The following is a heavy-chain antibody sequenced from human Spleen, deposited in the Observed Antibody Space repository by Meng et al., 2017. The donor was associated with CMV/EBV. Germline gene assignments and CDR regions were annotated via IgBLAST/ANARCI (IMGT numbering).Heavy chain of an antibody. D-gene: IGHD3-10*01. V-gene: IGHV4-34*01. CDR1: GGSSSGYY. Sequence: SETLSLTCAVYGGSSSGYYWTWIRQPPGKGLEWIGEINHSGSTKYSPSLKSRLTISVDTSENRVSLRLTSVTAADTGVYYCVRETGPGIVRAFDLWGQGTLVTVSS. CDR3: VRETGPGIVRAFDL. CDR2: INHSGST. J-gene: IGHJ3*01.